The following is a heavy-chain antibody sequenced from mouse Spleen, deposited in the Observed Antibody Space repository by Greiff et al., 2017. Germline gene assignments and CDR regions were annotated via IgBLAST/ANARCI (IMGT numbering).Heavy chain of an antibody. CDR1: GYTFTSYV. CDR2: INPYNDGT. J-gene: IGHJ3*01. D-gene: IGHD2-4*01. Sequence: EVQLVESGPELVKPGASVKMSCKASGYTFTSYVMHWVKQKPGQGLEWIGYINPYNDGTKYNEKFKGKATLTSDKSSSTAYMELSSLTSEDSAVYYCATSLYDYDEEAFAYWGQGTLVTVSA. CDR3: ATSLYDYDEEAFAY. V-gene: IGHV1-14*01.